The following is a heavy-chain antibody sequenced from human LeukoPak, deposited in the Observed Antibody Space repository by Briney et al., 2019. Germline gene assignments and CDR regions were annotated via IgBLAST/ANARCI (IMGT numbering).Heavy chain of an antibody. CDR3: ARRVDIVATIDY. CDR1: GGSISSSSYY. J-gene: IGHJ4*02. Sequence: PSETLSLTCTVSGGSISSSSYYWGWIRQPPGKGLEWIGSFYYSGSTYYNPSLKSRVTISVNTSKNQFSLKPSSVTAADTAIFYCARRVDIVATIDYWGQGTLVTVSS. V-gene: IGHV4-39*01. D-gene: IGHD5-12*01. CDR2: FYYSGST.